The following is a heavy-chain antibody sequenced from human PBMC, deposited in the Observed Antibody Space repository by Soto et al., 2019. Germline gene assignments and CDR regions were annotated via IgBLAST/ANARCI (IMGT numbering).Heavy chain of an antibody. CDR1: GGTFSSYA. D-gene: IGHD5-18*01. CDR2: IIPIFGTA. Sequence: SVKVSCKASGGTFSSYAISWVRQAPGQGLEWMGGIIPIFGTANYAQKFQGRVTITADESTSTAYMELSSLRSEDTAVYYCARRDSIDTAMAGNYYYYGMDVWGQ. V-gene: IGHV1-69*13. J-gene: IGHJ6*02. CDR3: ARRDSIDTAMAGNYYYYGMDV.